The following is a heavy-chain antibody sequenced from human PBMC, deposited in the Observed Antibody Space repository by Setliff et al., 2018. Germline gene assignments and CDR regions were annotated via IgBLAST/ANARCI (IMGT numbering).Heavy chain of an antibody. CDR2: INYGGST. V-gene: IGHV4-59*02. CDR1: GGAVSGDY. D-gene: IGHD1-26*01. Sequence: TLSLTCSVSGGAVSGDYWTWIRQPPGKGLEYIGYINYGGSTNYNPSLKSRVTISGDTSKNQVSLRLSSVTAADTAVYFCAREGTPGPTNGNWFDPWGQGLLVTVSS. J-gene: IGHJ5*02. CDR3: AREGTPGPTNGNWFDP.